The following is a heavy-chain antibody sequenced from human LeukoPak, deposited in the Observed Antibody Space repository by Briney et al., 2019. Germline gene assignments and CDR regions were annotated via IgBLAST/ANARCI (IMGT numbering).Heavy chain of an antibody. CDR3: ARDFNWFDP. J-gene: IGHJ5*02. CDR2: IYANGGT. CDR1: GGSFSGYY. D-gene: IGHD2/OR15-2a*01. Sequence: SETLSLTCAVYGGSFSGYYWSWIRQPPGKGLEWIGRIYANGGTNYNPSLKGRLTISIDTSKNQFSLRLSSVTAADTAIYYCARDFNWFDPWGQGTLVAVSS. V-gene: IGHV4-59*10.